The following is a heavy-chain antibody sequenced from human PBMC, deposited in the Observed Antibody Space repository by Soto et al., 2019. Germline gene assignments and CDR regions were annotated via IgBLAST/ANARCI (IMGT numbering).Heavy chain of an antibody. CDR1: GGSISSYY. CDR3: ARQNYDILTGYSSIFDY. D-gene: IGHD3-9*01. Sequence: SETLSLTCTVSGGSISSYYWSWIRQPPGKGLEWIGYIYYSGSTNYNPSLKSRVTISVDTSKNQFSLKLSSVTAADTAVYYCARQNYDILTGYSSIFDYWGQGTLVTVSS. V-gene: IGHV4-59*08. J-gene: IGHJ4*02. CDR2: IYYSGST.